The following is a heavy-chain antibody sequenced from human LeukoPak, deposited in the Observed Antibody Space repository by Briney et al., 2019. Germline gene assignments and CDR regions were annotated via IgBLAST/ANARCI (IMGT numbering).Heavy chain of an antibody. CDR1: GGSFSGYY. CDR3: ARGLGPAEVDY. CDR2: INHSGST. D-gene: IGHD6-19*01. V-gene: IGHV4-34*01. J-gene: IGHJ4*02. Sequence: SETLSLTCAVHGGSFSGYYWSCIRQPPGKGLEWIGEINHSGSTNYNRSLKNRVTISVDTSKYQFSLKLSSVIAADTAVYYCARGLGPAEVDYWGQGTLVTVSS.